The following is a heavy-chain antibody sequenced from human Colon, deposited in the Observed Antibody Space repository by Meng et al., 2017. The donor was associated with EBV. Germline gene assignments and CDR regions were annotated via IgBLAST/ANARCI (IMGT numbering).Heavy chain of an antibody. J-gene: IGHJ4*02. Sequence: QAQLKESGPGRLKPSQTLSLTCTVSGGSISSGDYYWSWIRQPPGKGLEWIGYIYYSGSTHYNPSLKSRVTISVDTSKNQFSLKVSSVTAADTAVYYCARQATGYCSGGSCYSGSIFDCWGQGTLVTVSS. CDR1: GGSISSGDYY. CDR3: ARQATGYCSGGSCYSGSIFDC. CDR2: IYYSGST. D-gene: IGHD2-15*01. V-gene: IGHV4-30-4*01.